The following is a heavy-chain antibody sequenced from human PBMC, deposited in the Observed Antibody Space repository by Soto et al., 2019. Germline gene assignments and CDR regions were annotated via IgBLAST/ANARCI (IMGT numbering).Heavy chain of an antibody. V-gene: IGHV4-34*01. Sequence: SETLSLTCAVYGGSFSGYYWSWIRQPPGKGLEWIGEINHSGSTNYNPSLKSRVTISVDTSKNQFSLKLSSVTAADTAVYYCARGPDVNYWGQGTPVTVS. J-gene: IGHJ4*02. CDR1: GGSFSGYY. CDR3: ARGPDVNY. CDR2: INHSGST.